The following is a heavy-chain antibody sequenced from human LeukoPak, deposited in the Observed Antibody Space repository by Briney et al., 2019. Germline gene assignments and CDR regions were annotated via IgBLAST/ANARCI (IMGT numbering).Heavy chain of an antibody. J-gene: IGHJ3*02. Sequence: PAGGSLRLSCAASGFTFSSYGMHWVRQAPGKGLEWVAVISYDGSDKYYADSVKGRFTISRDNSKNTLYLQMNSLRAEDTSVYYCAKDLQQWLVRAFDIWGQGTMVTVSS. V-gene: IGHV3-30*18. D-gene: IGHD6-19*01. CDR2: ISYDGSDK. CDR3: AKDLQQWLVRAFDI. CDR1: GFTFSSYG.